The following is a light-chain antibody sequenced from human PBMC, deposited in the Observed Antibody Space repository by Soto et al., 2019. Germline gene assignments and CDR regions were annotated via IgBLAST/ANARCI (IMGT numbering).Light chain of an antibody. CDR1: QSVSSY. CDR2: DAS. J-gene: IGKJ5*01. CDR3: QQRSNWPPIT. V-gene: IGKV3-11*01. Sequence: EIVLTQSPATPSLSPGERATLSCRASQSVSSYLAWYQQKPGQAPRLLIYDASNRATGIPARFSGSGSGTDFFLPISSLETADFLVYYCQQRSNWPPITFGQGTRLEIK.